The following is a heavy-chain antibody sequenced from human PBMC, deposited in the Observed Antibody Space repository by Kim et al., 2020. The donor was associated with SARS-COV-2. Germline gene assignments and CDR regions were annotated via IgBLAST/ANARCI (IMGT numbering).Heavy chain of an antibody. D-gene: IGHD3-9*01. CDR1: GGSVSSGSYY. V-gene: IGHV4-61*01. J-gene: IGHJ6*01. CDR3: AAFRAYYDILTGSYYY. CDR2: IYYSGTT. Sequence: SETLSLTCTVSGGSVSSGSYYWSWIRQPPGKGLEWIGYIYYSGTTNYNPSLKSRVTISVDTSKNQFSLKLSSVTAADTAVYCWAAFRAYYDILTGSYYY.